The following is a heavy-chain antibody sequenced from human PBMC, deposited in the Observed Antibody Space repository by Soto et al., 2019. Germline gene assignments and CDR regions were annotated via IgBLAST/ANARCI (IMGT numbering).Heavy chain of an antibody. V-gene: IGHV4-59*01. J-gene: IGHJ4*02. D-gene: IGHD2-15*01. CDR3: ARSAYCSGGSFFLFDY. CDR2: IYYSGST. CDR1: GGSISSYY. Sequence: SSETLSLTCTVSGGSISSYYWSWIRQPPGKGLEWIGYIYYSGSTNYNPSLKSRVTISVDTSKNQFSLKLSSVTAADTAVYYCARSAYCSGGSFFLFDYWGQGTLVTVSS.